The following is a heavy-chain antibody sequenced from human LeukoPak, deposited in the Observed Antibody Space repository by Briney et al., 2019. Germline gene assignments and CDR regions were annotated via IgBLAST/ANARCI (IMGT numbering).Heavy chain of an antibody. Sequence: GASVKVSYKASGYTFTSYDINWVRQATGQGLEWMGWMNPNSGNTGYAQKFQGRVTMTRNTSISTAYMELSSLRSEDTAVYYCATGGGIQLWSDYYYYGMDVWGQGTTVTVSS. CDR2: MNPNSGNT. CDR3: ATGGGIQLWSDYYYYGMDV. V-gene: IGHV1-8*01. CDR1: GYTFTSYD. J-gene: IGHJ6*02. D-gene: IGHD5-18*01.